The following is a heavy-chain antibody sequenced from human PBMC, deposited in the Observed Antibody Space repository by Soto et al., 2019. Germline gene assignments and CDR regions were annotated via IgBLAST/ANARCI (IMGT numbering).Heavy chain of an antibody. V-gene: IGHV3-23*01. J-gene: IGHJ4*02. CDR3: AKFRVGSPPADY. CDR2: ISGSGGGT. D-gene: IGHD1-26*01. CDR1: GFTFSSYA. Sequence: EVQLLESGGGLVQPGGSLRLSCAASGFTFSSYAMSWVRQAPGKGLEWVSAISGSGGGTYYADSVKGRFTISRDNSKNTLSLQMNSLRAEDTAVYYCAKFRVGSPPADYWGQGTLVTVSS.